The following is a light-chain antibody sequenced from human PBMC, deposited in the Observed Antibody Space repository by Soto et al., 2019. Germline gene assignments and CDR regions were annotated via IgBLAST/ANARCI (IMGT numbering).Light chain of an antibody. Sequence: DIQMTQSPSSLSASVGDRVTITCRASQSIGSYLNWYQQKPGKAPKLLIYAATSLQSGVPSRFSGSGSGPEFTLTIRRLQTDDSAAYHLQQYDSSAPTLVQGTKLEIK. J-gene: IGKJ2*01. V-gene: IGKV1-39*01. CDR2: AAT. CDR3: QQYDSSAPT. CDR1: QSIGSY.